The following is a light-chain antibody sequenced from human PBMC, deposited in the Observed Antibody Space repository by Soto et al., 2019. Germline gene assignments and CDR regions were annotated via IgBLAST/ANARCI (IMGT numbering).Light chain of an antibody. CDR2: AAF. CDR3: QKFKSYTIT. V-gene: IGKV1-9*01. CDR1: HGLSSY. J-gene: IGKJ5*01. Sequence: DIQLTQSPSFLTTSVGNRVTITCRASHGLSSYLAWYQQKPGKAPNLLIYAAFTLQSGVPSRFSGSGSGTEFTLTISSLQPEDFATYYCQKFKSYTITFGQGTRLEIK.